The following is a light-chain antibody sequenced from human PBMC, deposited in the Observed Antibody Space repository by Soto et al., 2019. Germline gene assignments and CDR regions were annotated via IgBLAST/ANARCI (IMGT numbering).Light chain of an antibody. CDR1: QSISNNY. J-gene: IGKJ5*01. V-gene: IGKV3-20*01. CDR3: QHYGSSPPSI. Sequence: EIELTQSPGTLSLSPGERATLSSRASQSISNNYLAWYQHKPGKAPRLLIYDAFKRASGFPDRFSGSGSGTDFTLTIRGREPEDFAFYFCQHYGSSPPSIFGQWTRLEIK. CDR2: DAF.